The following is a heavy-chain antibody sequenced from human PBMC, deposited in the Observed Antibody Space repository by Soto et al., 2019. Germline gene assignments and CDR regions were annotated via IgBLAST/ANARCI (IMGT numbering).Heavy chain of an antibody. J-gene: IGHJ5*02. CDR1: GASIVSGGYY. V-gene: IGHV4-30-4*08. CDR3: ARVVRFCSSPSCRGRNWFDP. D-gene: IGHD2-2*01. CDR2: IHYSGGATYSP. Sequence: QVQLQESGPGLVEPSQTLSLICSVSGASIVSGGYYWAWIRQRPRKGLEWLGYIHYSGGATYSPSYNPSLKSRVTISVDTSKNQFSLKLNSVTAADTAVYHCARVVRFCSSPSCRGRNWFDPWGQGTLVTVTS.